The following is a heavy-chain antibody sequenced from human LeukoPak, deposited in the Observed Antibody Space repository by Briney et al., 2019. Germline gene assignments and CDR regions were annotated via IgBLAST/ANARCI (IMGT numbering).Heavy chain of an antibody. CDR3: ARYSGLGVPDY. J-gene: IGHJ4*02. CDR1: GDSVSSKSAA. Sequence: SQTLSLTCAISGDSVSSKSAAWHWIRQSPSRGLVWLGRTYYRSKWNNDYAVSVRGRITINPDTSKNQFSLLLNSVTPEDTAVYYCARYSGLGVPDYWGQGTLVTVSS. CDR2: TYYRSKWNN. V-gene: IGHV6-1*01. D-gene: IGHD2-21*01.